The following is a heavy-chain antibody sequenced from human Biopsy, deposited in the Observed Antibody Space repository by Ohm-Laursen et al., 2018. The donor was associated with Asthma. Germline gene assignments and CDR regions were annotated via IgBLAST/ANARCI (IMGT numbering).Heavy chain of an antibody. D-gene: IGHD1-1*01. Sequence: GQTLSLTCAASGFTFSSYGMHWVRQAPGKGLEWVAVISYDGSNKYYADSVKGRFTISRDNSKNTLYLQMNSLRAEDTAVYYCAKESGSNYAFDIWGQGTMVTVSS. CDR3: AKESGSNYAFDI. CDR2: ISYDGSNK. J-gene: IGHJ3*02. CDR1: GFTFSSYG. V-gene: IGHV3-30*18.